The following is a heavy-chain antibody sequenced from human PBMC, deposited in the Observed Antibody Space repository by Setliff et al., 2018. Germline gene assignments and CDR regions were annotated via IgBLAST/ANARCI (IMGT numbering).Heavy chain of an antibody. CDR3: AREVPLLGYCSGGSCYQPVFDY. V-gene: IGHV1-18*01. J-gene: IGHJ4*02. CDR1: GYTFTSYG. Sequence: ASVKVSCKASGYTFTSYGISWVRQAPGQGLEWMGWISAYNGNTNYARKLQGRVTMTTDTSTSTAYMELRSLRSDDTAVYYCAREVPLLGYCSGGSCYQPVFDYWGQGTLVTVSS. CDR2: ISAYNGNT. D-gene: IGHD2-15*01.